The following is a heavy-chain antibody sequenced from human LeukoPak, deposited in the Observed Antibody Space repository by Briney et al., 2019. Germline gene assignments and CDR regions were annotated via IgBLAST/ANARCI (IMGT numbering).Heavy chain of an antibody. CDR2: INPSGGST. D-gene: IGHD2-2*01. CDR1: GYTFTSYY. J-gene: IGHJ6*02. Sequence: ASVKVSCKASGYTFTSYYMHWVRQAPGQGLEWMGIINPSGGSTSYAQKFQGRVTMTRDTSTSTVYMELSSLRSEDTAVYYCAIGVVVPAAKYYYYYYGMDVWGQGTTVTVSS. V-gene: IGHV1-46*01. CDR3: AIGVVVPAAKYYYYYYGMDV.